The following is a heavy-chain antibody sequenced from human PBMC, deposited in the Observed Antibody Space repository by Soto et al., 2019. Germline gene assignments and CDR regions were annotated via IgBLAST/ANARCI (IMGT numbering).Heavy chain of an antibody. V-gene: IGHV1-8*01. D-gene: IGHD1-26*01. CDR3: ARGMGGSYYNYYYYGMDV. J-gene: IGHJ6*02. CDR2: MNPNSGNT. CDR1: GYTFTSYD. Sequence: ASVKVSCKASGYTFTSYDINWVRQATGQGLGWMGWMNPNSGNTGYAQKFQGRVTMTRNTSISTAYMELSSLRSEDTAVYYCARGMGGSYYNYYYYGMDVWGQGTTVTVSS.